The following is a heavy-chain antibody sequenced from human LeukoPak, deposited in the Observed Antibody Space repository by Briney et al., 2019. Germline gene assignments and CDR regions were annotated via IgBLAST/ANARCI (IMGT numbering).Heavy chain of an antibody. J-gene: IGHJ3*02. CDR3: ARVMYSSGWRSDAFDI. Sequence: APVKVSCKASGYTFTGYYMHWVRQAPGQGLEWMGWINPNSGGTNYAQKFQGRVTMTRDTSISTAYMELSRLRSDDTAVYYCARVMYSSGWRSDAFDIWGQGTMVTVSA. CDR1: GYTFTGYY. V-gene: IGHV1-2*02. CDR2: INPNSGGT. D-gene: IGHD6-19*01.